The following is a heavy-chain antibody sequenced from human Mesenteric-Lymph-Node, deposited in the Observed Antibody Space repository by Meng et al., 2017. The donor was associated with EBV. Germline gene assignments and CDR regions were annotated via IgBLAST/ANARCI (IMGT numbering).Heavy chain of an antibody. CDR2: ISGNGVSK. D-gene: IGHD2-21*01. CDR1: GFSFSSDA. Sequence: VHLVESGGGLVQPGGPLRLSCAVFGFSFSSDAMSWVRQAQGKGLEWVSSISGNGVSKYYADSVKGRFTISRDNSKNTLYLEMNSLRAEDTAVYYCAKGGLAYDDNWGQGTLVTVSS. J-gene: IGHJ4*02. V-gene: IGHV3-23*04. CDR3: AKGGLAYDDN.